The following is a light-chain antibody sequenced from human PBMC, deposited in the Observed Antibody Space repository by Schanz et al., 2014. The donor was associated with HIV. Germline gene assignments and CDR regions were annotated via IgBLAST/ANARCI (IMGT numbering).Light chain of an antibody. CDR2: DVT. CDR3: QSYDSSLSAVV. Sequence: QSALTQPPSASGSPGQSVTISCTGTSSDVGDYNYVSWYQQHPGKAPKLMIFDVTERPSGVPDRLSGSKSGTSASLAITGLQAEDEADYYCQSYDSSLSAVVFGGGTKLTVL. J-gene: IGLJ2*01. CDR1: SSDVGDYNY. V-gene: IGLV2-11*01.